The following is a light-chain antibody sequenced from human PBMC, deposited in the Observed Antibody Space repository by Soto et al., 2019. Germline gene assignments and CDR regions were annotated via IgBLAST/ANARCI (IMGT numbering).Light chain of an antibody. J-gene: IGKJ1*01. Sequence: EVVLTQSPATLSLSPGERATLSCMASQSVGTNLAWYQQKPGQAPRFLIYDASNRATGIPARFSGGGSGTDFTLTISSLEPEDFAVYYCQQRSNWPWTFGQGTMV. CDR3: QQRSNWPWT. CDR1: QSVGTN. V-gene: IGKV3-11*01. CDR2: DAS.